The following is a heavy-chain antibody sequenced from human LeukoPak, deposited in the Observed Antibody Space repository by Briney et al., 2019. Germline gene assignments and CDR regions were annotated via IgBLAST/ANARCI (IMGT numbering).Heavy chain of an antibody. CDR1: GYTFTSYY. Sequence: ASVKVSCKASGYTFTSYYMHWVRQAPGQGLEWMGIINPSGGSTSYARKFQGRVTMTRDTSTSTVYMELSSLRSEDTAVYYCARDPEVISIVGATAVGDYWGQGTLVTVSS. V-gene: IGHV1-46*01. J-gene: IGHJ4*02. CDR2: INPSGGST. CDR3: ARDPEVISIVGATAVGDY. D-gene: IGHD1-26*01.